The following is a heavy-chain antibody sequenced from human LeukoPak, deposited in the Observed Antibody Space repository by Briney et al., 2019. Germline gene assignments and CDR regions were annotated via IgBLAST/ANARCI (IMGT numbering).Heavy chain of an antibody. CDR2: INHSGST. CDR3: ARGGTVYYDSSGYHSISPYFDY. Sequence: SEILSLTCAVYGGSFSGYYWSWIRQPPGKGLEWIGEINHSGSTNYNPSLKSRVTISVDTSKNQFSLKLSSVTAEDTAVYYCARGGTVYYDSSGYHSISPYFDYWGQGTLVTVSS. V-gene: IGHV4-34*01. CDR1: GGSFSGYY. D-gene: IGHD3-22*01. J-gene: IGHJ4*02.